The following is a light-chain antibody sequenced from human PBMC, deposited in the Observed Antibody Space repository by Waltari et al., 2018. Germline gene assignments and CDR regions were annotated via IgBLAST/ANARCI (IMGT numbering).Light chain of an antibody. CDR3: QQYNNWPWT. Sequence: EIVMTQSPATLSVSLGERATLSCRASQSVGSNYLAWYQQTPGQAPRLLISSASTRATGVPARFSGSGSGTEFTLTISSLQSEDFAIYYCQQYNNWPWTFGQGTKVEVK. CDR2: SAS. CDR1: QSVGSN. J-gene: IGKJ1*01. V-gene: IGKV3-15*01.